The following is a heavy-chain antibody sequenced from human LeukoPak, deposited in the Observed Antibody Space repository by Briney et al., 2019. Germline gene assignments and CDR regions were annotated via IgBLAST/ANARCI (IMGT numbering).Heavy chain of an antibody. CDR3: AKVGLLEWLDAFDI. CDR2: ISSSSSYI. D-gene: IGHD3-3*01. V-gene: IGHV3-21*01. J-gene: IGHJ3*02. CDR1: GFTFSSYS. Sequence: GGSLRLSCAASGFTFSSYSMNWVRQAPGKGLEWVSSISSSSSYIYYADSVKGRFTISRDNAKNSLYLQMNSLRAEDTAVYYCAKVGLLEWLDAFDIWGQGTMVTVSS.